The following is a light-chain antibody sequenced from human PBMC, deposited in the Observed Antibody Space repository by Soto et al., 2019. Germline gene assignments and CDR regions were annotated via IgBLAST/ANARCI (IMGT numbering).Light chain of an antibody. J-gene: IGLJ1*01. Sequence: SYELTQPPSVSVAPGQTARMTCGGNNIGSKRVQWYQHKAGQAPVMVVYEDSDRPSGIPERFSGSNSGNTATLTISRVEAGDEADYYCQVWDSSSDHPYVFGTGTKVTVL. CDR1: NIGSKR. CDR2: EDS. V-gene: IGLV3-21*02. CDR3: QVWDSSSDHPYV.